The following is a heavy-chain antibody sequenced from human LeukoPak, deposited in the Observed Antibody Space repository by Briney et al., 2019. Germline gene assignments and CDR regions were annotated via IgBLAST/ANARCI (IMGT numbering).Heavy chain of an antibody. D-gene: IGHD5-18*01. V-gene: IGHV3-30*03. CDR3: ARNRYSYGLPLLDY. CDR2: ISYDGSNK. CDR1: GFAFSSYG. J-gene: IGHJ4*02. Sequence: PGGTLRLSCAASGFAFSSYGMSWVRQAPGKGLEWVAVISYDGSNKYYADSVKGRFTISRDNSKNTLYLQMNSLRAEDTAVYYCARNRYSYGLPLLDYWGQGTLVTVSS.